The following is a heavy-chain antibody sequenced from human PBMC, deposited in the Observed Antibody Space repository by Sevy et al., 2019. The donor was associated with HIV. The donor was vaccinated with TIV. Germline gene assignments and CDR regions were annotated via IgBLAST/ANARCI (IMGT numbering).Heavy chain of an antibody. Sequence: SETVSLTCTVSGGSISDYYWTWIRQPAGKGLEWLGRIYISGSTEYNPSLKSRVSMSLDTSKNTFSLQLTSMTAADTAVYYCARGPQSCNSVSCYSALSWGQGILVTVSS. V-gene: IGHV4-4*07. CDR2: IYISGST. CDR3: ARGPQSCNSVSCYSALS. CDR1: GGSISDYY. J-gene: IGHJ4*02. D-gene: IGHD2-15*01.